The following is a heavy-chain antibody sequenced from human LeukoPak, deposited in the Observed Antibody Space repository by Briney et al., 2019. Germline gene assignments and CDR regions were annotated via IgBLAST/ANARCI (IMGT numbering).Heavy chain of an antibody. CDR3: ASANWVDAFDI. J-gene: IGHJ3*02. CDR1: GGSISSYY. D-gene: IGHD7-27*01. V-gene: IGHV4-59*01. CDR2: IYYSGST. Sequence: SETLSLTCTVSGGSISSYYWSWIRQPPGKGLEWIGYIYYSGSTNYNPSLKSRVTISVDTSKNQFSPKLSSVTAADTAVYYCASANWVDAFDIWGQGTMVTVSS.